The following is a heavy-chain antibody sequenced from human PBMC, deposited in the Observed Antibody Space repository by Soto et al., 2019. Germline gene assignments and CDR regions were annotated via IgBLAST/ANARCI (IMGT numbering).Heavy chain of an antibody. D-gene: IGHD6-13*01. CDR3: ARQSSRKKNNWFDP. V-gene: IGHV4-59*08. J-gene: IGHJ5*02. CDR2: IYYSGST. Sequence: SETLSLTCTVSGGSISSYYWSWIRQPPGKGLEWIGYIYYSGSTNYNPSLKSRVTISVDTSKNQFSLKLSSVTAADTAVYYCARQSSRKKNNWFDPWGQGTLVTVSS. CDR1: GGSISSYY.